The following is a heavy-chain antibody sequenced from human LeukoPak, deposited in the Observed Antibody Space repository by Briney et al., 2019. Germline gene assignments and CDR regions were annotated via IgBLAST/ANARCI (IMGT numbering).Heavy chain of an antibody. V-gene: IGHV3-21*01. CDR1: GFTFSSYN. D-gene: IGHD6-19*01. CDR3: ARVSIGWYSFDY. CDR2: ISSSSSYI. J-gene: IGHJ4*02. Sequence: GSLRLSCAASGFTFSSYNMNWVRQAPGKGLEWVSSISSSSSYIYYADSLKGRFTISRDNAKDTVYLQMNSLRAEDTAVYYCARVSIGWYSFDYWGQGTLVTVSS.